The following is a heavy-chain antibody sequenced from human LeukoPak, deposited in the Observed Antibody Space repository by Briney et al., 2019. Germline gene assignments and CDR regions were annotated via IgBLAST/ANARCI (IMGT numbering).Heavy chain of an antibody. J-gene: IGHJ6*02. CDR2: INHSGST. CDR1: GGSFGGYY. CDR3: ARHDSSTPWYYYYGMDV. D-gene: IGHD3-22*01. Sequence: SETLSLTCAVYGGSFGGYYWSWIRQPPGKGLEWIGEINHSGSTNYNPSLKSRVTISVDTSKNQFSLKLSSVTAADTAVYYCARHDSSTPWYYYYGMDVWGQGTTVTVSS. V-gene: IGHV4-34*01.